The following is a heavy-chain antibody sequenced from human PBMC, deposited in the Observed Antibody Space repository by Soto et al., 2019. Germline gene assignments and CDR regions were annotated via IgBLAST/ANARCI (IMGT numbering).Heavy chain of an antibody. D-gene: IGHD4-17*01. V-gene: IGHV1-2*04. Sequence: ASVKVSCKASGYTFTGYYMHWVRQAPGQGLEWMGWINPNSGGTNYAQKFQGWVTMTRDTSISTAYMELSRLRSDDTAVYYCARGTTVGHYYYYYMDVWGKGTTVTVSS. CDR3: ARGTTVGHYYYYYMDV. J-gene: IGHJ6*03. CDR2: INPNSGGT. CDR1: GYTFTGYY.